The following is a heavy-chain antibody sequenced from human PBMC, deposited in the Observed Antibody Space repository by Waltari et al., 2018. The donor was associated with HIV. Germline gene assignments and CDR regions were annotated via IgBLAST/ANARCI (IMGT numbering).Heavy chain of an antibody. J-gene: IGHJ4*02. V-gene: IGHV3-15*01. CDR3: AAGTGRSDFDY. D-gene: IGHD7-27*01. CDR2: IKGKTDAGTR. Sequence: EVQLVESGGGLVEPGGSLRRSCAASGFTFADAWMNWVRQAPGKGLEVVARIKGKTDAGTRDFAAPVKGRFSISRNYLKNTVDLQMNNLKTEDTALYYCAAGTGRSDFDYWGQGTLVTVSS. CDR1: GFTFADAW.